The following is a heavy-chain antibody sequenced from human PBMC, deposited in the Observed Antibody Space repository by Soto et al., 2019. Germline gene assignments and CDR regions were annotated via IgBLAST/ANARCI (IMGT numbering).Heavy chain of an antibody. CDR3: ARGGYSYGYVFDY. D-gene: IGHD5-18*01. V-gene: IGHV4-30-4*01. CDR1: GGSISSGDYY. Sequence: TLSLTCTVSGGSISSGDYYWSWIRQPPGKGLEWIGYIYYSGSTYYNPSLKSRVTISVDTSKNQFSLKLSSVTAADTAVYYCARGGYSYGYVFDYWGQGTLVTVSS. CDR2: IYYSGST. J-gene: IGHJ4*02.